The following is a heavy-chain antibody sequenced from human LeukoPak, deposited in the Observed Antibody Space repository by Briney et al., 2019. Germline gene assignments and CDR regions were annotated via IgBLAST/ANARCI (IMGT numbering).Heavy chain of an antibody. D-gene: IGHD3-10*01. Sequence: SGGSLRLSCAASGFTFSSYDMSWGRQAPGKGLEWVSGISGSGSSTYYADSVEGRFTISRDNSKNTLYLQMDSLRAEDTAVYYCAKVPLDGSRSYYNPYYFDYWGQGTLVTVSS. CDR1: GFTFSSYD. J-gene: IGHJ4*02. CDR2: ISGSGSST. CDR3: AKVPLDGSRSYYNPYYFDY. V-gene: IGHV3-23*01.